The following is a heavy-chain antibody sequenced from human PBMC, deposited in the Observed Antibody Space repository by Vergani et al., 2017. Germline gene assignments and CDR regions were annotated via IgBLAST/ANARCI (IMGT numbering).Heavy chain of an antibody. CDR3: ANSIGPYGDYYFDY. Sequence: QVQLVESGGGVVQPGRSLRLSCAASGFTFSSYGMHWVRQAPGKGLEWLAVISYDGSNKYYADSVKGRFTISRDNSKNTLYLQMNSLRAEDTAVYYCANSIGPYGDYYFDYWGQGTLVTVSS. CDR1: GFTFSSYG. J-gene: IGHJ4*02. CDR2: ISYDGSNK. D-gene: IGHD4-17*01. V-gene: IGHV3-30*18.